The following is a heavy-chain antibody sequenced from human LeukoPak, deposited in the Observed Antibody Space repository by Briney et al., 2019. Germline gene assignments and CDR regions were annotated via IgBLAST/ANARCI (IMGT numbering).Heavy chain of an antibody. J-gene: IGHJ5*02. V-gene: IGHV3-23*01. CDR1: GFTFSNYG. Sequence: GGSLRLSCAASGFTFSNYGMSWVRQAPGKGLEWVSAIRGGDDSTFYADSVKGRFTISRDNSKNTLYLQMSSLSAEDTAVYYCAKGLVAVAIFSESWGQGTLVTVSS. D-gene: IGHD6-19*01. CDR3: AKGLVAVAIFSES. CDR2: IRGGDDST.